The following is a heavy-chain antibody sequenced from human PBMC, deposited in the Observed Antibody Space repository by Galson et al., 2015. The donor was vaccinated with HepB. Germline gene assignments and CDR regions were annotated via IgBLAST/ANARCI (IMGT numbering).Heavy chain of an antibody. CDR2: ISYDGSNK. CDR3: AKDSFPVPSYGDYYYYYGMDV. J-gene: IGHJ6*02. Sequence: SLRLSCAASGFTFSRYGMHWVRQAPGKGLEWVAVISYDGSNKYYADSVKGRFTISRDNSKNTLYLQMNSLRAEDTAVYYCAKDSFPVPSYGDYYYYYGMDVWGQGTTVTVSS. V-gene: IGHV3-30*18. D-gene: IGHD4-17*01. CDR1: GFTFSRYG.